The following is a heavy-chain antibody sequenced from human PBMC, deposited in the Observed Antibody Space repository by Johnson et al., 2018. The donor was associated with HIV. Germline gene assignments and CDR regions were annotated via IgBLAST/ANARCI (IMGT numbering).Heavy chain of an antibody. CDR3: AKGDTVVGAKYAFDF. CDR2: IRYDGSNK. D-gene: IGHD1-26*01. Sequence: QVQLVESGGGVVQPGGSLRLSCAASGITFSSYGMHWVRQAPGRGLEWVAFIRYDGSNKYYADSVKGRFTISRDNSKNTLYLQMNSLRAEDTAVYYCAKGDTVVGAKYAFDFWGQGTMVTVSS. CDR1: GITFSSYG. V-gene: IGHV3-30*02. J-gene: IGHJ3*01.